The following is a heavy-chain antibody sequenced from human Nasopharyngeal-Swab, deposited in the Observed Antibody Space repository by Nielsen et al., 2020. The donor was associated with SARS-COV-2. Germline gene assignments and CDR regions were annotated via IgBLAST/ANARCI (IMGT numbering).Heavy chain of an antibody. CDR1: GYTFTSYA. CDR3: ARDRAGYSSSWYLIYYDMDV. J-gene: IGHJ6*02. CDR2: INAGNGNT. V-gene: IGHV1-3*01. Sequence: ASVKVSCKASGYTFTSYAMHWVRQAPGQRLEWMGWINAGNGNTKYSQKFQGRVTITRDTSASTAYMELSSLRSEDTAVYYCARDRAGYSSSWYLIYYDMDVWGQGTTVTVSS. D-gene: IGHD6-13*01.